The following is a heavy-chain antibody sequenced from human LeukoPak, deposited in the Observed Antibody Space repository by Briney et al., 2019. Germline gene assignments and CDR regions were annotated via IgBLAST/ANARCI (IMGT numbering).Heavy chain of an antibody. CDR3: ARGFKPYYYYGMDV. CDR2: IYYSGST. Sequence: TSETLSLTCTVSGASISSYYWSWIRQPPGKGLEWIGDIYYSGSTNYNPSLKSRVTISVDTSKNQFSLKLSSVTAADTAVYYCARGFKPYYYYGMDVWGQGTTVTVSS. V-gene: IGHV4-59*01. J-gene: IGHJ6*02. CDR1: GASISSYY.